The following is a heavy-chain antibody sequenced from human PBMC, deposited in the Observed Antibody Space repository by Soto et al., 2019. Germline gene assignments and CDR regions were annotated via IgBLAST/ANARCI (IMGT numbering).Heavy chain of an antibody. V-gene: IGHV1-3*01. CDR3: ASYHYYDSSGYYSKVNDAFDI. CDR2: INADNGNT. D-gene: IGHD3-22*01. J-gene: IGHJ3*02. Sequence: ASVKVSCKASGYTFTSYAMHWVRQAPGQRLEWMGWINADNGNTKYSQKLQGRVTMTTDTSTSTAYMELRSLRSDDTAVYYCASYHYYDSSGYYSKVNDAFDIWGQGTMVTVSS. CDR1: GYTFTSYA.